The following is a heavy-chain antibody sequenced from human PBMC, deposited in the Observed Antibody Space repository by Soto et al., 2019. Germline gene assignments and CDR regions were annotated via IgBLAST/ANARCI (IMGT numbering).Heavy chain of an antibody. CDR2: IRYDGSEK. J-gene: IGHJ4*02. CDR3: ARDQGGSVAYLDV. D-gene: IGHD5-12*01. CDR1: GFSFSLYG. V-gene: IGHV3-33*01. Sequence: QVNLVESGGGVVPPGTSLRLSCAASGFSFSLYGMHLVRQAPGKGLEWVAFIRYDGSEKQCADTVKGRCAVSRDNLENTLALQIDNLSADDTATYYCARDQGGSVAYLDVWGQGTLVTVSS.